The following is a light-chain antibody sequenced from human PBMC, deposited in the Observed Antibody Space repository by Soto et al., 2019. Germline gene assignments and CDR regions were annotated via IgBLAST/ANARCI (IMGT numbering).Light chain of an antibody. Sequence: QSALTQPPSASGSPGQSVTISCTGTNSDVGGYNYVSWYQQHPGKAPKLMISEISKRPSGVPDRFSGSRSGSTASLTVSGLQADDEADYYCSSYAGTNNYVVFGGGTKVTVL. CDR2: EIS. CDR1: NSDVGGYNY. V-gene: IGLV2-8*01. J-gene: IGLJ2*01. CDR3: SSYAGTNNYVV.